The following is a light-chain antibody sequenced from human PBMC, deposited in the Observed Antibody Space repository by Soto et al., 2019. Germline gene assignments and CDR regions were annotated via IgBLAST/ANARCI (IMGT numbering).Light chain of an antibody. V-gene: IGKV1-12*01. CDR2: GAT. CDR3: QQANSPAIT. CDR1: QDISSW. Sequence: DIQMTQSPSSVSASVGDRVTITCRASQDISSWLAWSQQKPGKAPNLLVYGATSLESGFPSRFSGSGSGTAFTLTISRLQPEDFAAFYCQQANSPAITFVQGTRLEMK. J-gene: IGKJ5*01.